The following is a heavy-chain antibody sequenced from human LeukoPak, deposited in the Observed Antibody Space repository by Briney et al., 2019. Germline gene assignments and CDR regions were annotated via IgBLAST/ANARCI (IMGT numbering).Heavy chain of an antibody. D-gene: IGHD2-8*01. V-gene: IGHV1-2*02. CDR2: IKPNSGGA. CDR1: GYTFTGYY. J-gene: IGHJ4*02. Sequence: GASVKVSCKASGYTFTGYYIHWVRQAPGQGLEWVGCIKPNSGGAYYAQNFQDRVTMTRDTSISTAYMELSRLRSDDTAVYYRARVWPCSNGVCPDVFEYWGQGTLATVSS. CDR3: ARVWPCSNGVCPDVFEY.